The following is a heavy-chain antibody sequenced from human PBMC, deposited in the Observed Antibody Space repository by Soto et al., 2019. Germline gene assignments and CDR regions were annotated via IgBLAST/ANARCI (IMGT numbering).Heavy chain of an antibody. CDR1: GFIFRNYG. CDR3: ARDQKGYTDYIYSAMDV. D-gene: IGHD4-4*01. V-gene: IGHV3-33*01. J-gene: IGHJ6*02. CDR2: IWYDGSNK. Sequence: QVQLVESGGGVVQPGRSLRLSCAASGFIFRNYGMHWVRQAPGKGLEWVAVIWYDGSNKYYGDSVKGRFTISRDNSKNALYLQMNSRRAADTAVYYCARDQKGYTDYIYSAMDVWGQGTTVTVSS.